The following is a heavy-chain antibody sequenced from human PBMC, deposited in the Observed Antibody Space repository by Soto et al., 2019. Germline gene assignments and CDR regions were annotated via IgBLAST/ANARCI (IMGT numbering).Heavy chain of an antibody. J-gene: IGHJ4*01. CDR1: GYTFTTYG. CDR2: ISDYSGNT. D-gene: IGHD4-17*01. CDR3: ARVVKAGDYGDYGRYYFDY. V-gene: IGHV1-18*04. Sequence: QVQLVQSGAEVKKAGASVKVSCKASGYTFTTYGITWVRQAPGQGLEWMGWISDYSGNTNYAQKLNGRPTVTTDTTTNTAYLDLRSLRSDDTAVYYCARVVKAGDYGDYGRYYFDYWGHGTLVTVSS.